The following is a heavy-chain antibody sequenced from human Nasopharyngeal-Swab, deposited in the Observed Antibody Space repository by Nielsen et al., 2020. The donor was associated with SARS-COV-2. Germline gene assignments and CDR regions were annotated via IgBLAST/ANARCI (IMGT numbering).Heavy chain of an antibody. CDR2: ISPYNGNT. D-gene: IGHD6-19*01. J-gene: IGHJ4*02. V-gene: IGHV1-18*01. CDR1: GYTFPNYG. CDR3: ARDPSGWGAYSDY. Sequence: ASVKVSCKASGYTFPNYGIFWVRQAPGQGLECMGWISPYNGNTNYAQTVQGKVTMTTDTSTTTAHMELRSLRSDDTAVYYCARDPSGWGAYSDYWGQGTLVTVSS.